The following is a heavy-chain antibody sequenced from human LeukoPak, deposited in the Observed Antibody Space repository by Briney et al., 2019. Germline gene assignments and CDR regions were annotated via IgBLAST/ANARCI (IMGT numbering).Heavy chain of an antibody. J-gene: IGHJ6*02. CDR2: INTNTGNP. CDR1: GYTFTSYA. D-gene: IGHD3-3*01. CDR3: ARDEKYYDFWSGFSGYYYYYGMDV. V-gene: IGHV7-4-1*02. Sequence: ASVKVSCKASGYTFTSYAMNWVRQAPGQGLEWMGWINTNTGNPTYAQGFTGRFVFSLDTSVSTAYLQISSLKAEDTVVYYCARDEKYYDFWSGFSGYYYYYGMDVWGQGTTVTVSS.